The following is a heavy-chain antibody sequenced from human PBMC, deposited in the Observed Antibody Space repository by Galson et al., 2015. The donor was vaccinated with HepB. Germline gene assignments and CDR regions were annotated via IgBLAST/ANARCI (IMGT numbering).Heavy chain of an antibody. V-gene: IGHV6-1*01. Sequence: CAISGDSVSSNSAAWNWIRQSPSRGLEWLGRTYYRSKWYNDYAVSVKSRITINPDTSKNQFSLQLNSVTPEDTAVYYCARAARESFWSGYYRDWYFDLWGRGTLVTVSS. J-gene: IGHJ2*01. D-gene: IGHD3-3*01. CDR2: TYYRSKWYN. CDR3: ARAARESFWSGYYRDWYFDL. CDR1: GDSVSSNSAA.